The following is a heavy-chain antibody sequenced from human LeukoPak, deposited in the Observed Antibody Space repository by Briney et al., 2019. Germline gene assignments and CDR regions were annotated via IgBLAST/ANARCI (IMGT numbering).Heavy chain of an antibody. CDR2: INEDGREK. D-gene: IGHD2-15*01. Sequence: GGSLRLSCAASGFTLSSYWMSWVRQAPGKGREWVANINEDGREKYYVDSVKGRFTISRDNAKNSLYLQMNSLRAEDTAVYYCTRDGRGASGYWGQGTLVTVSS. V-gene: IGHV3-7*01. CDR3: TRDGRGASGY. J-gene: IGHJ4*02. CDR1: GFTLSSYW.